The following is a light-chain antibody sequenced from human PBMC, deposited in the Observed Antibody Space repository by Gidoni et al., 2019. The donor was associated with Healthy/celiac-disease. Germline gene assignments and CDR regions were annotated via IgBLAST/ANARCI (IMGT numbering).Light chain of an antibody. CDR2: GAS. V-gene: IGKV3-20*01. CDR3: QQDGSSPGT. CDR1: QSVSSSY. J-gene: IGKJ2*01. Sequence: DIVLTQSPGTLSLSPGERATLSCRASQSVSSSYLAWYQQKPGQAPRLLIDGASSRATGIPDRFSGSGSGTDFTLTISRLEPEDFAVYYCQQDGSSPGTFGQGTKLEIK.